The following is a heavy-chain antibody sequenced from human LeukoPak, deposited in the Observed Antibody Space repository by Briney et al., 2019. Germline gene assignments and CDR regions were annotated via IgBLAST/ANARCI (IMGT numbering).Heavy chain of an antibody. Sequence: ASVKVSCKASGYTFTSYGISWGRQAPGQGLEWMGWISAYNGNTNYAQKLQGRVTMTTDTSTSTAYMELRSLRSDDTAVYYCARDSTSFTIFGVVTSDYWGQGTLVTVSS. CDR1: GYTFTSYG. V-gene: IGHV1-18*01. D-gene: IGHD3-3*01. J-gene: IGHJ4*02. CDR2: ISAYNGNT. CDR3: ARDSTSFTIFGVVTSDY.